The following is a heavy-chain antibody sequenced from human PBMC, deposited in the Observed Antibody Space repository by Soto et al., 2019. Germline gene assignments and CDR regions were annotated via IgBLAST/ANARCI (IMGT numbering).Heavy chain of an antibody. Sequence: PSETLSLTCTVSGGSISSGGYYWSWIRQHPGKGLEWIGYIYYSGSTYYNPSLKSRVTISVDTSKNQFSLKLSSVTAADTAVYYCACRGDYGVSNDYWGQGTLVTVSS. CDR2: IYYSGST. V-gene: IGHV4-31*03. J-gene: IGHJ4*02. CDR1: GGSISSGGYY. CDR3: ACRGDYGVSNDY. D-gene: IGHD4-17*01.